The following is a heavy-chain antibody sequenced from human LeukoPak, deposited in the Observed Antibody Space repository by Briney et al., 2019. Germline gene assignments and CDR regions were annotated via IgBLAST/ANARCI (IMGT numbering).Heavy chain of an antibody. CDR1: SGSISSYY. CDR2: IYYSGST. D-gene: IGHD1-1*01. CDR3: ARDRPWTSDYYYMDV. V-gene: IGHV4-59*01. J-gene: IGHJ6*03. Sequence: SETLSLTCTVSSGSISSYYWSWIRQPPGKGLEWIGYIYYSGSTNYNPSLKSRVTISVDTSKNQFSLKLSSVTAADTAVYYCARDRPWTSDYYYMDVWGKGTTVTVSS.